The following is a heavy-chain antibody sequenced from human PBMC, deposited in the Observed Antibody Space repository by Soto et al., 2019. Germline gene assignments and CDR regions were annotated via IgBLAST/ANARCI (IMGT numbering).Heavy chain of an antibody. J-gene: IGHJ6*03. CDR3: ARGVGYCSSTSCYRYYYYMDV. CDR1: GGSISSYY. V-gene: IGHV4-59*01. D-gene: IGHD2-2*01. CDR2: IYYSGST. Sequence: PSETLSLTCTVSGGSISSYYWSWIRQPPGKGLEWIGYIYYSGSTNYNPSLKSRVTISVDTSKNQFSLKLSSVTAAYTAVYYRARGVGYCSSTSCYRYYYYMDVWGKGTTVTVSS.